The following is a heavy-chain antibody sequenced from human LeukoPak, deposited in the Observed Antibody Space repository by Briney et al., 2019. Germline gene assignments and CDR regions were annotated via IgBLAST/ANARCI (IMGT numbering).Heavy chain of an antibody. V-gene: IGHV3-33*01. Sequence: SGGSLRLSCAASGFSFSTYAMHCVRQTPGKGLEWVALIWHDASHTFYTDSVKGRFTISRDNSKNTVYLQMNSLGGEDTAVYYCARAIFGSGSYPDYWGQGTPVTVSS. CDR3: ARAIFGSGSYPDY. CDR1: GFSFSTYA. CDR2: IWHDASHT. D-gene: IGHD3-10*01. J-gene: IGHJ4*02.